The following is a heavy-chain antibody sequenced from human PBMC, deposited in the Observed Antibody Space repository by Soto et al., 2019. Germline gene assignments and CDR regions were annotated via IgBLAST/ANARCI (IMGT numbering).Heavy chain of an antibody. CDR1: GFTFSSYG. Sequence: GGSLRLSCAASGFTFSSYGMHWVRQAPGKGLEWVAVISYDGSNKYYADSVKGRFTISRDNSKNTLYLQMNSLRAEDTAVYYCAKDGEDCSSTSCRYYYYYYYMDVWGKGTTVTVSS. V-gene: IGHV3-30*18. CDR3: AKDGEDCSSTSCRYYYYYYYMDV. CDR2: ISYDGSNK. J-gene: IGHJ6*03. D-gene: IGHD2-2*01.